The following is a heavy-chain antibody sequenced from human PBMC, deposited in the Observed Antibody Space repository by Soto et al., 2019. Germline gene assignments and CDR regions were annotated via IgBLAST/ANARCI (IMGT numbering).Heavy chain of an antibody. V-gene: IGHV3-23*01. Sequence: EVQLLESGGGLVQPGGSLRLSCAASGFTFSSYAMSWVRQAPGKGLEWVSAISGSGGSTYYADSVKGRLTISRDNSKNTLYLQMNSLRAEDTAVYYCAKGYSYGEAWYYFDYWGQGTLVTVSS. CDR2: ISGSGGST. D-gene: IGHD5-18*01. J-gene: IGHJ4*02. CDR1: GFTFSSYA. CDR3: AKGYSYGEAWYYFDY.